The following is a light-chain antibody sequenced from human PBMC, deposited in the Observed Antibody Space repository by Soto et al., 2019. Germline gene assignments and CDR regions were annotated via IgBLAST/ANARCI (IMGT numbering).Light chain of an antibody. CDR3: QQCDSWPRT. J-gene: IGKJ1*01. CDR1: QSVSSD. Sequence: IVMTQSPATLSVSPWERATLSCRASQSVSSDLAWYHQKPGQAPRLLIYDASNRATGIPARFSGSGSGTDFTLTISSLEPEDFAVYYCQQCDSWPRTFGQGTKVDIK. CDR2: DAS. V-gene: IGKV3-11*01.